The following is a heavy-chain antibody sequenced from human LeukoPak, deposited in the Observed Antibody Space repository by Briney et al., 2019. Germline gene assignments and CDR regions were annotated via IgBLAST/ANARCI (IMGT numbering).Heavy chain of an antibody. J-gene: IGHJ3*02. V-gene: IGHV3-48*03. D-gene: IGHD3-10*01. CDR2: ITTTDTTK. Sequence: PGGSLRLSCAASGFTFSSYEMNWVRQGPGKGLEWISYITTTDTTKYYTDSMKGRFTISRDNAKNSLYLQMHSLRAEDTAVYYCARGGFVFDIWGQGTVVTVSS. CDR1: GFTFSSYE. CDR3: ARGGFVFDI.